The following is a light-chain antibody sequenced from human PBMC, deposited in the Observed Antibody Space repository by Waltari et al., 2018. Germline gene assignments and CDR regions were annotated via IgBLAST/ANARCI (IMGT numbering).Light chain of an antibody. Sequence: DIVMTQSPDSLAVSLGERATINCMSSQNLLYSSNNKNYLAWYQQKPGQPPRLLIYWASTRDSGVPDRFSGSGSGTDFTLTISSLQAEDVAVYYCQQYYSKPRTFGQGTKVEIK. CDR1: QNLLYSSNNKNY. V-gene: IGKV4-1*01. CDR2: WAS. J-gene: IGKJ1*01. CDR3: QQYYSKPRT.